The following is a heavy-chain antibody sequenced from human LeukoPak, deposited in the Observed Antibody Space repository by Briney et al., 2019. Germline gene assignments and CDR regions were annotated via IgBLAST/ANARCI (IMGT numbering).Heavy chain of an antibody. J-gene: IGHJ4*02. CDR3: ARKIAVAGYFDY. CDR1: GGSISSSSYY. D-gene: IGHD6-19*01. V-gene: IGHV4-61*05. Sequence: PSETLSLTCTVSGGSISSSSYYWGWIRQPPGKGLEWIGYIYYSGSTNYNPSLKSRVTISVDTSKNQFSLKLSSVTAADTAVYYCARKIAVAGYFDYWGQGTLVTVSS. CDR2: IYYSGST.